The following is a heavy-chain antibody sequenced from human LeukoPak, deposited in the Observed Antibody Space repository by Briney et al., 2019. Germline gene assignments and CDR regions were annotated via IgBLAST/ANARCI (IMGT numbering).Heavy chain of an antibody. CDR2: ISSSSSYI. CDR3: ARDSSGLGEFDY. CDR1: GGSISSSS. V-gene: IGHV3-21*01. J-gene: IGHJ4*02. Sequence: ETLSLTCTVSGGSISSSSYYWGWIRQPPGKGLEWVSSISSSSSYIYYADSVKGRFTISRDNAKNSLYLQMNSLRAEDTAVYYCARDSSGLGEFDYWGQGTLVTVSS. D-gene: IGHD3-16*01.